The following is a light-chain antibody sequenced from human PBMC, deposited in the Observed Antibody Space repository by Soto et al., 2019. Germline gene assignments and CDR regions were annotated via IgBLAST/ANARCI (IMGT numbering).Light chain of an antibody. J-gene: IGKJ3*01. CDR1: QSVSTY. Sequence: EIVLTQSPATLSLSPGERATLSCRASQSVSTYLAWYQQKAGQPPRLLIYDASNRATGIPARFSGSGSGTGFTLTISSLETEDFAVYYCQQRSNGPLVTFGPGTRVDVK. CDR3: QQRSNGPLVT. V-gene: IGKV3-11*01. CDR2: DAS.